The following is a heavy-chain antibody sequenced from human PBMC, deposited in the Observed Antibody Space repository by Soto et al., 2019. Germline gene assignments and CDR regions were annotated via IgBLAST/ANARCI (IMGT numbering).Heavy chain of an antibody. Sequence: SETLSLTCTVSGGSISSGGYFWSWIRQRPGKGLEWIGYMSYSGPNHYNPSLKSRVTISVDTSKNQFSLKLSSVTAADTAVYYCARNSPKGFDYWGQGTLVTVSS. CDR3: ARNSPKGFDY. CDR2: MSYSGPN. V-gene: IGHV4-30-4*08. CDR1: GGSISSGGYF. D-gene: IGHD6-13*01. J-gene: IGHJ4*02.